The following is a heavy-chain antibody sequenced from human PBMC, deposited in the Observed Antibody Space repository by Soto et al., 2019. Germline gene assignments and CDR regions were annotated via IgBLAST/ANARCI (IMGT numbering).Heavy chain of an antibody. J-gene: IGHJ4*02. CDR1: DGSVSRGVYY. D-gene: IGHD1-26*01. Sequence: QVQLQESGPGLVKPSQTLSLACTVSDGSVSRGVYYWSWLRQSPGKGLEWIGNIYYTGRTSYNPSLKIRVTISLETSKRQFSLRLASVSAADTALYYCARGGSYHYFDYWGQGALVTVSS. CDR2: IYYTGRT. CDR3: ARGGSYHYFDY. V-gene: IGHV4-31*03.